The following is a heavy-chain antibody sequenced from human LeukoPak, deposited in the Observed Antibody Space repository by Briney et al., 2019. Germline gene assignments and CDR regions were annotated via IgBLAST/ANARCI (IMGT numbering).Heavy chain of an antibody. CDR2: ISHSGST. V-gene: IGHV4-59*01. CDR1: GASMSTYY. J-gene: IGHJ4*02. Sequence: SGTLSLTCTVSGASMSTYYWSWIRQPPGKGLEWIGYISHSGSTNFNPSLKSRVTISLDTSKNQFSLRLNSVTAADTAVFYCATYSNDFWSGQHFFDFWGQGILVAVSS. D-gene: IGHD3-3*01. CDR3: ATYSNDFWSGQHFFDF.